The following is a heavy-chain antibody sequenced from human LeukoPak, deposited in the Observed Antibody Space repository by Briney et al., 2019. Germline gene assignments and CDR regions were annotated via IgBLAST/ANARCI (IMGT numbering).Heavy chain of an antibody. D-gene: IGHD6-19*01. J-gene: IGHJ4*02. CDR1: GGTFSSYA. V-gene: IGHV1-69*13. CDR2: IIPIFGTA. Sequence: SVKVSCKASGGTFSSYAISWVRQAPGQGLEWMGGIIPIFGTANYAQKFQGRVTITADESTSTAYMELSSLRSEDTAVYYCASEGYSSGWYLDYWGQGTLVTVSS. CDR3: ASEGYSSGWYLDY.